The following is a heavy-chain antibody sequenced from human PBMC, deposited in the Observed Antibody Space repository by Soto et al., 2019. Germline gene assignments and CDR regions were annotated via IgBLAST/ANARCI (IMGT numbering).Heavy chain of an antibody. CDR1: GDTITSXG. D-gene: IGHD3-22*01. CDR3: ARGYYDSSGYYYGAFDI. Sequence: ASVKVSCKACGDTITSXGISWVRQAPGQGLEWMGWISAYNGNTNYAQKLQGRVTMTTDTSTSTAYMELRSLRSDDTAVYYCARGYYDSSGYYYGAFDIWGQGTMVTVSS. CDR2: ISAYNGNT. V-gene: IGHV1-18*01. J-gene: IGHJ3*02.